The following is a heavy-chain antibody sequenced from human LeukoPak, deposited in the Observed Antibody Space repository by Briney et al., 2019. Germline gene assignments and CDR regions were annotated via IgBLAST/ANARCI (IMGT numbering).Heavy chain of an antibody. J-gene: IGHJ5*02. D-gene: IGHD6-13*01. CDR2: ISSSSSYI. CDR1: GFTFSSYS. CDR3: ARDRIAAVNWFDP. Sequence: GGSLGLSCAASGFTFSSYSMNWVRQAPGKGLEWVSSISSSSSYIYYADSVKGRFTISRDNAKNSLYLQMNSLRAEDTAVYYCARDRIAAVNWFDPWGQGTLVTVSS. V-gene: IGHV3-21*01.